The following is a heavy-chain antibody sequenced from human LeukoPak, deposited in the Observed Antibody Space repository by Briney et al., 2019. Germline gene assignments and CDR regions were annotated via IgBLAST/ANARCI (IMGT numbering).Heavy chain of an antibody. D-gene: IGHD2-15*01. CDR3: ARDTVPTRYCSGGSCFLYGMDV. J-gene: IGHJ6*02. V-gene: IGHV3-7*01. Sequence: GGSLRLSCAASGFTFSSYWMSWVRQAPGKGLEWVDKIRQDGSEKYYVDSVKGRFTISGDNAKNSLYLQMNSLRAEDTAVYYCARDTVPTRYCSGGSCFLYGMDVWGQGTTVTVSS. CDR1: GFTFSSYW. CDR2: IRQDGSEK.